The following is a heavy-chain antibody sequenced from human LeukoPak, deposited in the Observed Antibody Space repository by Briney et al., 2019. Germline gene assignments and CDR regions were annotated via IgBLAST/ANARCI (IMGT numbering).Heavy chain of an antibody. CDR1: GFSFISYA. CDR2: IIGSGGST. D-gene: IGHD3-22*01. Sequence: GSLLLSCAASGFSFISYAMSWVRQAPGKGLEWVSSIIGSGGSTYYADSVKGRFTTSRDNSKNELYMQMNSLRAEDTAVYYCAKGISPYDSSGYAFDYWGQGTLVTVSS. J-gene: IGHJ4*02. CDR3: AKGISPYDSSGYAFDY. V-gene: IGHV3-23*01.